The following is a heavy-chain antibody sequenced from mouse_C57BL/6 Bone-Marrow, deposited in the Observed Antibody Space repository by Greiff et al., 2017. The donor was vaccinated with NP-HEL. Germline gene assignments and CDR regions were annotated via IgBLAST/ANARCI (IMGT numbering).Heavy chain of an antibody. D-gene: IGHD2-5*01. V-gene: IGHV1-64*01. Sequence: QVQLQQPGAELVKPGASVKLSCKASGYTFTSYWMHWVKQRPGQGLAWIGMIHPNSGSPNYNEKFKSKATLTVDKSSSTAYMQLSTLTSEDAAVYYCAREGLDSNVRGYWGQGTTLTVSS. CDR1: GYTFTSYW. CDR3: AREGLDSNVRGY. J-gene: IGHJ2*01. CDR2: IHPNSGSP.